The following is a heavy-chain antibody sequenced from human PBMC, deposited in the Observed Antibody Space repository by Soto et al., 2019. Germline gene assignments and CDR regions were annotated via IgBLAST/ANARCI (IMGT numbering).Heavy chain of an antibody. D-gene: IGHD3-10*01. V-gene: IGHV3-53*01. CDR3: VRPLPSGQNYGLDV. Sequence: GGSLRLSCAASGLTVSNAYMAWVRQAPGMGLEWVSVIYDNGTTYYADSVKGRFTISRDTSTNTLSLQMDSLRAEDTAVYYCVRPLPSGQNYGLDVWGQGTTVTVSS. J-gene: IGHJ6*02. CDR2: IYDNGTT. CDR1: GLTVSNAY.